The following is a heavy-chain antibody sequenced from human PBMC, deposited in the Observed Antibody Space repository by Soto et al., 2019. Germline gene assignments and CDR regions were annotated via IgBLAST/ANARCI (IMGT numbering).Heavy chain of an antibody. D-gene: IGHD5-18*01. CDR3: ARDRPDTAQLTYYYYYYMDV. CDR2: IYSGGST. CDR1: GFTVSSNY. J-gene: IGHJ6*03. Sequence: GGSLRLSCAASGFTVSSNYMSWVRQAPGKGLEWVSVIYSGGSTYYADSVKGRFTISRDNSKNTLYLQMNSLRAEDTAVYYCARDRPDTAQLTYYYYYYMDVWGKGTTVTVSS. V-gene: IGHV3-66*01.